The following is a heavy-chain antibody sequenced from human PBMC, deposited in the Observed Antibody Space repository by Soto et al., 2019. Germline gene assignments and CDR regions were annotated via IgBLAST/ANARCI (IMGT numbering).Heavy chain of an antibody. CDR1: GFTFGDYA. D-gene: IGHD2-15*01. V-gene: IGHV3-49*03. Sequence: TGGSLRLSCTASGFTFGDYAMSWFRQAPGKGLEWVGFIRSKAYGGTTEYAAFVKGRFTISRDNAKNSLYLQMSSLRVEDTAVYYCVRPHCIGASCYNYFDYWGQRTLVTVSS. J-gene: IGHJ4*02. CDR2: IRSKAYGGTT. CDR3: VRPHCIGASCYNYFDY.